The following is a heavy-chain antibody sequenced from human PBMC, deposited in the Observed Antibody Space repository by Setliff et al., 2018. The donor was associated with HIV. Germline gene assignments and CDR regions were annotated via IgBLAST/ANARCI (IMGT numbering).Heavy chain of an antibody. D-gene: IGHD1-1*01. Sequence: SETLSLTCAVSGYSISSGYYWGWIRQPPGKGLEWIGNLYHSGSTYYNPSLKSRVTISVDTSKNQFYLKLTSVTAADTAVYYCAGDKRASLDGLDVWGQGTTVTVSS. J-gene: IGHJ6*02. V-gene: IGHV4-38-2*02. CDR1: GYSISSGYY. CDR3: AGDKRASLDGLDV. CDR2: LYHSGST.